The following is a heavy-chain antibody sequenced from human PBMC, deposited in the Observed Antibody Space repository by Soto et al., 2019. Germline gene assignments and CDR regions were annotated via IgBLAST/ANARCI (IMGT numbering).Heavy chain of an antibody. J-gene: IGHJ4*02. V-gene: IGHV1-2*02. CDR3: ARDTYANFDY. D-gene: IGHD2-8*01. Sequence: GASVKVSCKASGYTFTAYYMHWVRQAPGQGLEWMGWVNPGNGTTSFAQKFQGRVTMTRDTSISTAYMELSGLRSDDTAMYYCARDTYANFDYWGQGTRVTVAS. CDR1: GYTFTAYY. CDR2: VNPGNGTT.